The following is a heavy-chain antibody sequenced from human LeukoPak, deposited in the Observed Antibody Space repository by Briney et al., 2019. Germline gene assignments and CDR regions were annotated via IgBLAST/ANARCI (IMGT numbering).Heavy chain of an antibody. CDR3: ARVGSGFSYAYDI. CDR1: GGSISSYH. J-gene: IGHJ3*02. V-gene: IGHV4-59*01. CDR2: IYYNGST. D-gene: IGHD5-12*01. Sequence: PSETLSLTCTVSGGSISSYHWTWIRQPPGKGLEWIGYIYYNGSTNSNPSLKSRITISVDTSKNQFSLKLNSVTAADTAVYYCARVGSGFSYAYDIWGQGTMVTVSS.